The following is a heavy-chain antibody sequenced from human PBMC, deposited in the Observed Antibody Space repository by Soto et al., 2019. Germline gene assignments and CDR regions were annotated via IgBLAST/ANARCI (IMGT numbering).Heavy chain of an antibody. V-gene: IGHV3-74*01. CDR2: VNSDESST. Sequence: LRLSCAASGFTFSNYWMHWVRQGPGKGLVWVSRVNSDESSTSYADSVKGRFTISRDNAKNTLYLQMSSLRFEDTALYYCVCFECGRTEVVTAMEANGYWGQGTLVTVSS. D-gene: IGHD2-21*02. CDR1: GFTFSNYW. J-gene: IGHJ4*02. CDR3: VCFECGRTEVVTAMEANGY.